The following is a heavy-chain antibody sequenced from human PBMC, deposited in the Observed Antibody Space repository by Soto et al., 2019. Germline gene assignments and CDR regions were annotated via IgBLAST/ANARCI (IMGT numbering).Heavy chain of an antibody. V-gene: IGHV4-59*08. J-gene: IGHJ4*02. D-gene: IGHD4-17*01. CDR3: AGGYGDFDY. CDR1: GGSISSYY. CDR2: IYYSGST. Sequence: PSETLSLTCTVSGGSISSYYWSWIRQPPGKGLEWIGYIYYSGSTNYNPSHKSRVTISVDTSKNQFSLKLSSVTAADTAVYYCAGGYGDFDYWGQGTLVTVSS.